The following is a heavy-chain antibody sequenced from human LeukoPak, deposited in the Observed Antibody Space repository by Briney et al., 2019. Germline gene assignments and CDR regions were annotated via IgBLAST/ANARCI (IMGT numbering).Heavy chain of an antibody. Sequence: SETLSLTCAVYGGSFSGYYWSWIRQPPGKGLEWIGEINHSGSTNYNPSLKSRVTISVDTSKNQFSLKLSSVTAADTAVYYCARSGEWNCDFWSAQLGDAFDIWGQGTMVTVSS. CDR1: GGSFSGYY. CDR3: ARSGEWNCDFWSAQLGDAFDI. CDR2: INHSGST. D-gene: IGHD3-3*01. V-gene: IGHV4-34*01. J-gene: IGHJ3*02.